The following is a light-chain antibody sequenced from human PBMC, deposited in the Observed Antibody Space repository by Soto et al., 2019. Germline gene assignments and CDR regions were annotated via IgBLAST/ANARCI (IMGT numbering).Light chain of an antibody. CDR3: QQLFDSPIP. V-gene: IGKV3-15*01. Sequence: IVMKKSPSTLSVYQGERATLSCRASQSVGSSLAWYQQRPGQTPRLLIYDASTLESGVPSRFSATVSGTEFSLTITSLQPEDFAPYYCQQLFDSPIPFGQVALLEIK. CDR2: DAS. J-gene: IGKJ5*01. CDR1: QSVGSS.